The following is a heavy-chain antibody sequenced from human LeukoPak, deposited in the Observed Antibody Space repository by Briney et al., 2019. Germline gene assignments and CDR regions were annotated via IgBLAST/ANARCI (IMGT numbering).Heavy chain of an antibody. Sequence: GGSLRLSCAASGFTFSSYGMHWVRQAPGKGLEWVAFIRYDGSNKYYAASVKGRFTIHRDNSKNTLYLQMNILRAEDTAVYYCAKGKGVVPAAVYYMDVWGKGTTVTVSS. J-gene: IGHJ6*03. V-gene: IGHV3-30*02. CDR2: IRYDGSNK. CDR3: AKGKGVVPAAVYYMDV. CDR1: GFTFSSYG. D-gene: IGHD2-2*01.